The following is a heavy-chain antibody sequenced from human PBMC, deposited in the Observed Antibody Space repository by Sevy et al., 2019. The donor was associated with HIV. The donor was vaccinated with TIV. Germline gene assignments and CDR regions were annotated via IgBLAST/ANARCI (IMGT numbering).Heavy chain of an antibody. V-gene: IGHV3-7*01. J-gene: IGHJ5*02. CDR1: RFTFSKYW. Sequence: GGSLRLSCAASRFTFSKYWMSWVRQAPGKGLEWVANIKPDGSDKYYVGSLKGRFTIYRDNAKNSLYLEMNNLRAEDTAVYYCARVIDYGELGNWFDPWGQGTLVTVSS. D-gene: IGHD4-17*01. CDR2: IKPDGSDK. CDR3: ARVIDYGELGNWFDP.